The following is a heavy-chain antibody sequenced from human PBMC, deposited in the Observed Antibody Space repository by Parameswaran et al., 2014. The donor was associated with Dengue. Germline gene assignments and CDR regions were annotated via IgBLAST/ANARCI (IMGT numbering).Heavy chain of an antibody. CDR2: IDPSDSYT. J-gene: IGHJ5*02. CDR1: GYSFTSYW. V-gene: IGHV5-10-1*01. CDR3: ARPGIFGVEGEYNWFDP. Sequence: ISCKGSGYSFTSYWISWVRQMPGKGLEWMGRIDPSDSYTNYSPSFQGHVTISADKSISTAYLQWSSPKASDTAMYYCARPGIFGVEGEYNWFDPWGQGTLVTVSS. D-gene: IGHD3-3*01.